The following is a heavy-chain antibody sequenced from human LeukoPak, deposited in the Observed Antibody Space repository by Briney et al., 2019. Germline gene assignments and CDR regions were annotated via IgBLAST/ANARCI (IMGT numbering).Heavy chain of an antibody. J-gene: IGHJ5*02. V-gene: IGHV3-30*03. CDR2: ISYDGSNK. Sequence: GRSLRLSCAASGFTFSSYGMHWVRQAPGKGLEWVAVISYDGSNKYYADSVKGRFTISRDNSKNTLYLQMNSLRAEGTAVYYCAREMYYDFWSGYPRPYNWFDPWGREPWSPSPQ. CDR3: AREMYYDFWSGYPRPYNWFDP. D-gene: IGHD3-3*01. CDR1: GFTFSSYG.